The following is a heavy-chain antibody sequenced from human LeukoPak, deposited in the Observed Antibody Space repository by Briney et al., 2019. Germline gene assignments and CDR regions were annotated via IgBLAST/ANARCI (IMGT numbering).Heavy chain of an antibody. CDR3: ARDRRIAVADYNGMDV. Sequence: AGRSLRLSCAASGFTFSSYGMHWVRQALGKGLEWVAVIWYDGSNKYYADSVKGRFTISRDNSKNTLYLQMNSLRAEDTAVYYCARDRRIAVADYNGMDVWGKGTTVTVSS. V-gene: IGHV3-33*01. CDR2: IWYDGSNK. CDR1: GFTFSSYG. D-gene: IGHD6-19*01. J-gene: IGHJ6*04.